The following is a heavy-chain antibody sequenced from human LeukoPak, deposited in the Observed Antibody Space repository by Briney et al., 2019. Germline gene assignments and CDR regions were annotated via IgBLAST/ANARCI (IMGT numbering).Heavy chain of an antibody. Sequence: GGSLRLSCAVSGCIFSSYAMNWVRQAPGKGLEWVSGISGSGGVTYYADSVKGRFTFSRDNSKNTLYLQMNSLRAEDTAVYYCAKGGPTGSNYFDFWGQGTLVTVSS. J-gene: IGHJ4*02. CDR1: GCIFSSYA. CDR2: ISGSGGVT. D-gene: IGHD1-26*01. V-gene: IGHV3-23*01. CDR3: AKGGPTGSNYFDF.